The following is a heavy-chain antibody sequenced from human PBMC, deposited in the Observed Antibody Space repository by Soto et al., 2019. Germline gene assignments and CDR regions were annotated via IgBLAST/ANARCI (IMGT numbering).Heavy chain of an antibody. J-gene: IGHJ6*02. CDR2: IYYSGST. CDR3: ARDRYYDFWSGYGAFYYYGMDV. D-gene: IGHD3-3*01. CDR1: GGSISSYY. Sequence: PSETLSLTCTVSGGSISSYYWSWIRQPPGKGLEWIGYIYYSGSTNYNPSLKSRVTISVDTSKNQFSLKLSSVTAADTAVYYCARDRYYDFWSGYGAFYYYGMDVWGQGTTVTVSS. V-gene: IGHV4-59*01.